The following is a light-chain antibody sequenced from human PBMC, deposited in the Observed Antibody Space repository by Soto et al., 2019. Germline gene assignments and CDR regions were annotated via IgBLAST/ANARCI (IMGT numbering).Light chain of an antibody. V-gene: IGLV2-14*01. CDR1: IRDVGGYKY. Sequence: QSALTQPASVSGSPGQSITISCTGTIRDVGGYKYVSWYQQHPGKAPKLMIYDISNRPSGVSNRFSGSQSGNTASLTISGLQVEDEADYYCSSYTSSTTLVFGGGTKVTVL. CDR3: SSYTSSTTLV. J-gene: IGLJ2*01. CDR2: DIS.